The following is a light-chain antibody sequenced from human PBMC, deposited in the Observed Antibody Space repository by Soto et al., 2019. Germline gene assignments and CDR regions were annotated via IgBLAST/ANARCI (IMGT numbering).Light chain of an antibody. CDR2: GNI. V-gene: IGLV1-40*01. CDR3: QSYDSSLSGVV. CDR1: SSNIGAGYD. J-gene: IGLJ2*01. Sequence: QAVVTQPPSVSGAPGQRVTISCTGSSSNIGAGYDVHWYLQLPGTAPKLLIYGNINRPSGVPDRFAASKSGSSASLATTGLQAEDEADYYCQSYDSSLSGVVFGGGTKLTVL.